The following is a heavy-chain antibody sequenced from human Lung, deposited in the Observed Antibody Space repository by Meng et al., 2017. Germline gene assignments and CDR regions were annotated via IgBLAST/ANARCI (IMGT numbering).Heavy chain of an antibody. J-gene: IGHJ4*02. CDR3: ARDEDISAAGKLFGDY. CDR2: IDPKNGDT. V-gene: IGHV1-2*06. CDR1: RYTFPSHY. D-gene: IGHD6-13*01. Sequence: QFHLVQSGADVKTLGPPTKHSRKPSRYTFPSHYILSGREAPGQGLEWMGRIDPKNGDTHYAQKFQGRVTMTGDTSISTAYMDLSGLRSDDTAVYYCARDEDISAAGKLFGDYWGQGTLVTVSS.